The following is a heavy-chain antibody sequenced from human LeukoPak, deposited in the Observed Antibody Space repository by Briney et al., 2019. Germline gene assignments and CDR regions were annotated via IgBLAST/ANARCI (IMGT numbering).Heavy chain of an antibody. V-gene: IGHV3-53*01. D-gene: IGHD1-1*01. CDR2: IYSDGST. CDR1: GFTVSNSY. Sequence: GGSLRLSCAASGFTVSNSYMSWVRQAPGKGPEWVSVIYSDGSTFYAGSVKGRFTISRDNSKNTLYLQMNSQRAEDTAVYYCARGTAIHFDAFDIWGQGTMVTVSS. CDR3: ARGTAIHFDAFDI. J-gene: IGHJ3*02.